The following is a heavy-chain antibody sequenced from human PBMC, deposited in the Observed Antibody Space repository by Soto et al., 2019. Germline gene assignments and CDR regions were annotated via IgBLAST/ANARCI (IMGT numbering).Heavy chain of an antibody. CDR1: GGSVSSGSYY. V-gene: IGHV4-61*01. CDR2: IYYSGST. Sequence: SETLSLTCTVSGGSVSSGSYYWSWIRQPPGKGLEWIGYIYYSGSTNYNPSLKSRVTISVDTSKNQFSLKLSSVTAADTAVYYCARVTVDATEASYYYYYGMDVWGQGTTVTVSS. CDR3: ARVTVDATEASYYYYYGMDV. J-gene: IGHJ6*02. D-gene: IGHD2-15*01.